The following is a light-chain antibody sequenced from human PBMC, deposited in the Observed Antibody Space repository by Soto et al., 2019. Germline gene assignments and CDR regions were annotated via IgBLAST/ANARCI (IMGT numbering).Light chain of an antibody. CDR3: QQDNGYPLT. J-gene: IGKJ4*01. CDR2: KAR. CDR1: QSISGW. Sequence: DIQMTQSPSTLSASVGDRVTITCRASQSISGWLAWYQQKPGKAPKFLIHKARSLGCGVPSGFSGSGSGTQFTLTISSLQPDDSATYSCQQDNGYPLTVGGATKVEIK. V-gene: IGKV1-5*03.